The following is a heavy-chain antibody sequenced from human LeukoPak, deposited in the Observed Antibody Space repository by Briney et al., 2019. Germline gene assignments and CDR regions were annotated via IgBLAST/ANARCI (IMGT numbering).Heavy chain of an antibody. CDR2: IKKDGSEE. D-gene: IGHD7-27*01. CDR1: GFTFSDYW. Sequence: GGSLRLSCAASGFTFSDYWMTWVRQAPGKGPEWVANIKKDGSEEHYVDSVKGRFTVSRDNAQNSVFLQMNSLRVEDTAVYYCATYKNWVAGDVWGQGTTVSVSS. J-gene: IGHJ6*02. V-gene: IGHV3-7*01. CDR3: ATYKNWVAGDV.